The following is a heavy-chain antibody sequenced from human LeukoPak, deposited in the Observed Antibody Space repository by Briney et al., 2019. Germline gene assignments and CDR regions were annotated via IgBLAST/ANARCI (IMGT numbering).Heavy chain of an antibody. Sequence: GGSLRLSCAASGFTFSSYWMSWVRQAPGKGLEWVANIKQDGSEKYYVDSVKGRFTISRDNAKNSLYLQMNSLRAEDTAVYYCARVSRGPHPYYYDSSGYMDYWGQGTLVTVSS. V-gene: IGHV3-7*03. D-gene: IGHD3-22*01. CDR1: GFTFSSYW. CDR2: IKQDGSEK. CDR3: ARVSRGPHPYYYDSSGYMDY. J-gene: IGHJ4*02.